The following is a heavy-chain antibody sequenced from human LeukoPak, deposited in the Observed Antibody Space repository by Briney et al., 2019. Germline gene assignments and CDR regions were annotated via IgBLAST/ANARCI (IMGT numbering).Heavy chain of an antibody. V-gene: IGHV4-59*01. CDR3: ARDSPTYYSGSGSYYFDY. J-gene: IGHJ4*02. CDR2: IYYSGST. CDR1: GGSISSYY. D-gene: IGHD3-10*01. Sequence: SETLSLTCTVSGGSISSYYWSWIRQPPGKGLEWIGYIYYSGSTNYNPSLKSRVTISVDTSKNQFSLKLSSVTAADTAVYYCARDSPTYYSGSGSYYFDYWGQGTLVTVSS.